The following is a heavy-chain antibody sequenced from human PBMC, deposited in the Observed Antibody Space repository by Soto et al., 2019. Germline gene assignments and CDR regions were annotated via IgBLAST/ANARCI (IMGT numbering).Heavy chain of an antibody. CDR1: GGSISSGGYS. V-gene: IGHV4-30-2*01. J-gene: IGHJ5*02. CDR3: ARATTVTTDNWFDP. CDR2: IYHSGST. D-gene: IGHD4-17*01. Sequence: ASETLSLTCAVSGGSISSGGYSWSWIRQPPGKGLEWIGYIYHSGSTYYNPSLKSRVTISVDRSKNQFSLKLSSVTAADTAVYYCARATTVTTDNWFDPWGQGTLVTVS.